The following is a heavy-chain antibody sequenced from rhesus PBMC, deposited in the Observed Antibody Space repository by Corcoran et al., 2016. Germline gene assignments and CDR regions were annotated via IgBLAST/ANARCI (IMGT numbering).Heavy chain of an antibody. Sequence: QLQLQESGPGLVKPSETLSLTCAVSGGSISGYWWSWIRQPPGKGLEWIGRFVSSGSTDYNPSLKSRVTISRDTSKNQFSLKLSSVTAADTAVYYCARGGYQPFDVWGPGVLVTVSS. CDR3: ARGGYQPFDV. D-gene: IGHD5-12*01. CDR1: GGSISGYW. J-gene: IGHJ5-1*01. V-gene: IGHV4-160*01. CDR2: FVSSGST.